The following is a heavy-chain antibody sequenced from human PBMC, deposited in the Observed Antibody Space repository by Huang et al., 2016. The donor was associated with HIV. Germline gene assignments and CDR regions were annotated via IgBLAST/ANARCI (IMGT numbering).Heavy chain of an antibody. CDR2: IYDKGST. J-gene: IGHJ6*03. V-gene: IGHV4-39*01. Sequence: QLLLQESGPGLVKPSEALALTCAVSGGSIRSSDYHWGWIRQPPGKGLEWIGSIYDKGSTHYSPSLKSRVPIAVDTSKNLFFLNLTSMTAADTAVYYCARHREGPVAYYSGWGSHLNYMDVWGRGRTVVVSS. CDR3: ARHREGPVAYYSGWGSHLNYMDV. CDR1: GGSIRSSDYH. D-gene: IGHD3-10*01.